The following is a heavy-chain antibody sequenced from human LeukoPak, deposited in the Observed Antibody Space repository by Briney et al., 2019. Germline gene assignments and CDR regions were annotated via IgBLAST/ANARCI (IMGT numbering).Heavy chain of an antibody. D-gene: IGHD6-13*01. CDR3: AKDAAGPEY. Sequence: GGSLRLSCAASGLTFNDYSMTWVRQAPGKGLFWVSGISAGGGSTYYADSVKGRFTISRDNSRNTLHLQMNSLRAEDTAVYYCAKDAAGPEYWGQGTLVTVSS. CDR2: ISAGGGST. J-gene: IGHJ4*02. CDR1: GLTFNDYS. V-gene: IGHV3-23*01.